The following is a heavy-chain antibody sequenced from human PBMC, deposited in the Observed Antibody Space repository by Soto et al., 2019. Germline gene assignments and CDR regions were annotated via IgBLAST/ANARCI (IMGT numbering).Heavy chain of an antibody. CDR3: ASDPNYDSSGYPDAFDI. V-gene: IGHV3-48*03. CDR1: GFTFSSYE. CDR2: ISSSGSTI. J-gene: IGHJ3*02. D-gene: IGHD3-22*01. Sequence: GGSLRLSCAASGFTFSSYEMNWVRQAPGKGLEWVSYISSSGSTIYYADSVKGRFTISRDNAKNSLYLQMNSLRAEDTAVYYCASDPNYDSSGYPDAFDIWGQGTMGTGSS.